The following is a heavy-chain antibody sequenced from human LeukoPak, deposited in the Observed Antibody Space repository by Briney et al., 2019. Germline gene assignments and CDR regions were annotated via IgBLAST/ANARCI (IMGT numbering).Heavy chain of an antibody. CDR3: ARSYDGFDI. Sequence: GGSLRLSCAASGFTFSSYGMHWVRQAPGKGLEWLAFIPYDGGKKYYADSVKGRFTISRDNPKNTLYLQMNSLRAEDTAVYYCARSYDGFDIWGQGTMVTVSS. J-gene: IGHJ3*02. V-gene: IGHV3-30*19. CDR2: IPYDGGKK. CDR1: GFTFSSYG.